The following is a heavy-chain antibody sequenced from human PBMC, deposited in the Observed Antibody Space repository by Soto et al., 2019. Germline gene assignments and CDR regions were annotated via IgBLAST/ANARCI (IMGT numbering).Heavy chain of an antibody. CDR1: GGSISNNRW. CDR3: AGQWAAGYGAFDP. Sequence: QVKLQESGPGLEKPSGTLSLTCAVSGGSISNNRWWTWVRQAPGKGLEWIGEIHDRGSNNYNLYLNSRATVSIDRSKNQFSLEMRAVTAAATAVYYCAGQWAAGYGAFDPWGQGTMVTVSS. CDR2: IHDRGSN. D-gene: IGHD3-9*01. V-gene: IGHV4-4*02. J-gene: IGHJ5*02.